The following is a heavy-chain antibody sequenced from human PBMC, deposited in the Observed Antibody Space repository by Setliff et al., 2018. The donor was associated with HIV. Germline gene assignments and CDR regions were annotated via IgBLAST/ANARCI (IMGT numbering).Heavy chain of an antibody. CDR3: ARVALEWEITVFGVVSYDAFDV. V-gene: IGHV1-2*06. Sequence: GASVKVSCKTSGYTFTGYYVHWVRQAPGQGLEWMGRINPNSGGTDYAQKFQGRVSMTRDTSISTVYMELSRLTSDDTAMYYCARVALEWEITVFGVVSYDAFDVWGQGTKVTVSS. CDR1: GYTFTGYY. D-gene: IGHD3-3*01. J-gene: IGHJ3*01. CDR2: INPNSGGT.